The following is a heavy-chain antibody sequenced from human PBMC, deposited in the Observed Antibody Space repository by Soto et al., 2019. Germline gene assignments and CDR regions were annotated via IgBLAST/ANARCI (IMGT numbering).Heavy chain of an antibody. Sequence: GSLRLSCAASGFTFSSYEMNWVRQAPGKGLEWLSSISDSGHYIYYADSVKGRFTISRDNAKNSLFLQMNSLRGEDTAVYYCARSGLALPYSASHWFDPWGHGTLVTVSS. J-gene: IGHJ5*02. V-gene: IGHV3-21*01. CDR2: ISDSGHYI. D-gene: IGHD3-22*01. CDR3: ARSGLALPYSASHWFDP. CDR1: GFTFSSYE.